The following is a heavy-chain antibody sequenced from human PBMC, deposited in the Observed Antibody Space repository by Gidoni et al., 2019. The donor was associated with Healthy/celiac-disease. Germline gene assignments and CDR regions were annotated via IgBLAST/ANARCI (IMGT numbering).Heavy chain of an antibody. CDR1: GFTFSSDW. V-gene: IGHV3-7*01. J-gene: IGHJ6*03. D-gene: IGHD5-12*01. Sequence: EVQLVESGGGLVQPGGSLRLSCAASGFTFSSDWMSWVRQAPGKGLEWVANIKQDGSEKYYVDSVKGRFTISRDNAKNSLYLQMNSLRAEDTAVYYCARNSGYDYYYYYYMDVWGKGTTVTVSS. CDR3: ARNSGYDYYYYYYMDV. CDR2: IKQDGSEK.